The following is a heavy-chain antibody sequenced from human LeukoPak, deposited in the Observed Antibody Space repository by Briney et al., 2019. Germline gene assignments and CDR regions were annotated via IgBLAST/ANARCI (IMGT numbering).Heavy chain of an antibody. D-gene: IGHD6-6*01. J-gene: IGHJ4*02. CDR2: IWYDGSNK. CDR1: GFTFSSYG. CDR3: ARGGYEAAPGFDY. Sequence: GGSLRLSCAASGFTFSSYGMHWVRQAPGKGLEWVAVIWYDGSNKYYADSVKGRFTISRDNSKNTLYLQMNSLRAEDTAVYYCARGGYEAAPGFDYWGQGTLVTASS. V-gene: IGHV3-33*01.